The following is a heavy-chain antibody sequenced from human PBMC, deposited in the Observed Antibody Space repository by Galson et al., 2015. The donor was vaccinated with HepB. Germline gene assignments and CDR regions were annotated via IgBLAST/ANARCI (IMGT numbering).Heavy chain of an antibody. Sequence: SLRLSCAASGFTFISYGMHWVRQAPGKGLEWVAVIWYDGSNKHYADSVKGRFTISRDNSNNTLYLQMNSLRAEDTAVYYCARVDTIFGVVSGIDYWGQGTLVTVSS. V-gene: IGHV3-33*01. CDR1: GFTFISYG. CDR2: IWYDGSNK. CDR3: ARVDTIFGVVSGIDY. D-gene: IGHD3-3*01. J-gene: IGHJ4*02.